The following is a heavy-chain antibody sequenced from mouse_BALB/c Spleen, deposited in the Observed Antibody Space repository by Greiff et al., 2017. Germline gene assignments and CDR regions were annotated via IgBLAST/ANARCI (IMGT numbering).Heavy chain of an antibody. CDR2: ISSGGSYT. Sequence: EVNVVESGGGLVKPGGSLKLSCAASGFTFSSYAMSWVRQSPEKRLEWVAEISSGGSYTYYPDTVTGRFTISRDNAKNTLYLEMSSLRSEDTAMYYCAREGQLPFAYWGQGTLVTVSA. CDR1: GFTFSSYA. D-gene: IGHD3-2*01. V-gene: IGHV5-9-4*01. J-gene: IGHJ3*01. CDR3: AREGQLPFAY.